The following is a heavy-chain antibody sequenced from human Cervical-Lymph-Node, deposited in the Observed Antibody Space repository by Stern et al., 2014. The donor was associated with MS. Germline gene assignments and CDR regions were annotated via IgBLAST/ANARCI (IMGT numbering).Heavy chain of an antibody. CDR2: VYYSGAT. Sequence: QVQLQESGPGLVKPSETLSLTCAVSGDSISSYTHYWAWIRQPPGKGLEWIGSVYYSGATYYKPSLKSPVTISVDPSKTLFSLGLTSVTAADTAVYYCAKHACTGAACPFDLWGQGTLVTVS. CDR3: AKHACTGAACPFDL. D-gene: IGHD2-8*02. V-gene: IGHV4-39*01. J-gene: IGHJ4*02. CDR1: GDSISSYTHY.